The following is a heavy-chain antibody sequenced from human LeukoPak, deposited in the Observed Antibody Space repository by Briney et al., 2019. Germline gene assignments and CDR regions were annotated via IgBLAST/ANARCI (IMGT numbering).Heavy chain of an antibody. Sequence: GASVKVSCKASGGTLTNYVLNWVRHAPGQGPERLGGFIPTFGTTNYAQRFQDRVTITTDKFTNTGYLELSSLRSEDTAVYYCAISPPLVTIHFYYFMDVWGTGTTVTISS. CDR1: GGTLTNYV. CDR3: AISPPLVTIHFYYFMDV. V-gene: IGHV1-69*05. D-gene: IGHD1-26*01. CDR2: FIPTFGTT. J-gene: IGHJ6*03.